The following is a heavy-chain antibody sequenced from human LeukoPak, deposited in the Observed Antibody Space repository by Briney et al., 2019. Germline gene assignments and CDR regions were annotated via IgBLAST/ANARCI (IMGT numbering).Heavy chain of an antibody. V-gene: IGHV3-23*01. CDR2: LSGLGDSK. D-gene: IGHD5-18*01. J-gene: IGHJ4*02. Sequence: PGGSLRLSCSASGFIFKNYAMSWVRQAPGKGLEWVSGLSGLGDSKYYADSVNGRFSISRDNANNRLYLQMNNLRAEDTAVYYCAKDFRDTSMFTDGYFDSWGQGALVTASS. CDR3: AKDFRDTSMFTDGYFDS. CDR1: GFIFKNYA.